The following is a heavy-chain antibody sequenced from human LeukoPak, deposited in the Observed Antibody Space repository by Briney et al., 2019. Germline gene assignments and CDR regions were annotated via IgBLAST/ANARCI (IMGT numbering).Heavy chain of an antibody. D-gene: IGHD2-15*01. J-gene: IGHJ5*02. Sequence: PGGSLRLSCAASGFTFSSYAMRWVRQAPGKGLEWVAVISYDGSNKYYADSVKGRFTISRDNSKNTLYLQMNSLRAEDTAVYYCARDGLSVVVAATRTNWFDPWGQGTLVTVSS. CDR3: ARDGLSVVVAATRTNWFDP. CDR2: ISYDGSNK. V-gene: IGHV3-30*04. CDR1: GFTFSSYA.